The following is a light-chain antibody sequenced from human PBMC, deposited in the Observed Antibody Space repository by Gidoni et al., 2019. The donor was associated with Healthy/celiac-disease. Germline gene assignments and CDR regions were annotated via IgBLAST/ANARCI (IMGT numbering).Light chain of an antibody. CDR2: GNS. J-gene: IGLJ3*02. CDR3: QSYDSSLSGWV. Sequence: QSVLTQPPSLSGAPGQRVTISCTGSSSNIGAGYHVHWYQQLPGTAPKLLIYGNSNRPSGVPDRFSGSKSGTSASLAITGLQAEDEADYYCQSYDSSLSGWVFGGGTKLTVL. CDR1: SSNIGAGYH. V-gene: IGLV1-40*01.